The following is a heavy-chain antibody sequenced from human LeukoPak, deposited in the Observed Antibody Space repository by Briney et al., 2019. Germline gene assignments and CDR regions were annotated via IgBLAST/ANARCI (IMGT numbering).Heavy chain of an antibody. CDR1: GIPLSNYG. Sequence: GSLRLSCAVSGIPLSNYGMSWVRPAPGKGLEWVAGISGSGGGTNYADSVKGRFTISRDNPKNTLYLQMNRLRADDTAVYFCAKRGVVIRVILVGFHKEAYYFDSWGQGALVTVSS. D-gene: IGHD3-22*01. J-gene: IGHJ4*02. V-gene: IGHV3-23*01. CDR2: ISGSGGGT. CDR3: AKRGVVIRVILVGFHKEAYYFDS.